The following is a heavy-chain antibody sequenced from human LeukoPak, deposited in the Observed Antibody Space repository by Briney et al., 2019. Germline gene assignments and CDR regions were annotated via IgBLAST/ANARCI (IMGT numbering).Heavy chain of an antibody. D-gene: IGHD3-22*01. V-gene: IGHV3-23*01. CDR1: GFTFSRYG. CDR2: IRGSGGST. Sequence: PGGSLRLSCEASGFTFSRYGMSWVRQAPGKGLEWVSAIRGSGGSTYYADSVKGRFTISRDNSKNMLYLQMKSLRAEDTAVYYCAKWDTYYDSSGYYFYWGQGTLVTVSS. CDR3: AKWDTYYDSSGYYFY. J-gene: IGHJ4*02.